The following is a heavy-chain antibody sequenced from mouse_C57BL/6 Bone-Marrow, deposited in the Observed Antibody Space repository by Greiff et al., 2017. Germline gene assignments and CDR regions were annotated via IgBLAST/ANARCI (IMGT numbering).Heavy chain of an antibody. CDR3: AGITTVAYAMDY. J-gene: IGHJ4*01. Sequence: VQLQQSGPELVKPGDSVKISCKASGYSFTGYFMNWVMQSHGKSLEWIGRINPYNGDTFYNQKFKGKATLTVDKSSSTAHMELRSLTSEDSAVYYCAGITTVAYAMDYWGQGTSVTVSS. CDR2: INPYNGDT. V-gene: IGHV1-20*01. CDR1: GYSFTGYF. D-gene: IGHD1-1*01.